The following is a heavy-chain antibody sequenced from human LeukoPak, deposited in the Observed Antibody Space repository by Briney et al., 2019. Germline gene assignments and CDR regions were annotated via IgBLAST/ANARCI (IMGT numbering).Heavy chain of an antibody. D-gene: IGHD3-22*01. V-gene: IGHV3-74*01. Sequence: GGSLRLSCAASGFTFSSYAMSWVRQAPGKGLVWVSRINSDGSSTTYADSVKGRFTVSRDNAKNTLYLQMDSLRAEDSAVYYCARGLVHDTSGYYSDYWGQGILVTVSS. J-gene: IGHJ4*02. CDR1: GFTFSSYA. CDR3: ARGLVHDTSGYYSDY. CDR2: INSDGSST.